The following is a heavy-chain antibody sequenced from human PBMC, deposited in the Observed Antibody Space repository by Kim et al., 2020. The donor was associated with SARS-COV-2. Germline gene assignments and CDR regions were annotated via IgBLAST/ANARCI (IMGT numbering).Heavy chain of an antibody. V-gene: IGHV4-30-4*01. CDR1: GGSISSGDYY. J-gene: IGHJ4*02. Sequence: SETLSLTCTVSGGSISSGDYYWSWIRQPPGKGLEWIGYIYYSGSTYYNPSLKSRVTISVDTSKNQFSLKLSSVTAADTAVYYCARAQWSEGFDYWGQGTLVTVSS. CDR3: ARAQWSEGFDY. CDR2: IYYSGST. D-gene: IGHD2-8*01.